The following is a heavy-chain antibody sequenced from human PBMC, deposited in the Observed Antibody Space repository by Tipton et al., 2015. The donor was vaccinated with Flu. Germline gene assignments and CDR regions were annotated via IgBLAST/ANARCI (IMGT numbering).Heavy chain of an antibody. J-gene: IGHJ3*02. V-gene: IGHV3-21*01. CDR2: ISSSSSYI. D-gene: IGHD3-10*01. CDR1: GFTFSSYS. Sequence: SLRLSCAASGFTFSSYSMNWVRQAPGKGLEWVSSISSSSSYIYYADSVKGRFTISRDNAKNSLYLQMNSLRAEDTAVYYCAREFLSPGAYDAFDIWGQGTMVTVSS. CDR3: AREFLSPGAYDAFDI.